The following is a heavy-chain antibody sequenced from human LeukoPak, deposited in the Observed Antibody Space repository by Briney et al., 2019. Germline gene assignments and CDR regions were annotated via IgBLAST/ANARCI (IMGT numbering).Heavy chain of an antibody. CDR1: GGSIDSYY. CDR3: ARVYQSAEYYFDY. J-gene: IGHJ4*02. Sequence: PSETLSLACTVSGGSIDSYYWSWIRQPPGKGLEWIGYIYYTGSAEYHPSLKSRVTISLDTSKNQFSLKLTSVTAADTAVYYCARVYQSAEYYFDYWGQGNLVSVSS. D-gene: IGHD2-2*01. CDR2: IYYTGSA. V-gene: IGHV4-59*01.